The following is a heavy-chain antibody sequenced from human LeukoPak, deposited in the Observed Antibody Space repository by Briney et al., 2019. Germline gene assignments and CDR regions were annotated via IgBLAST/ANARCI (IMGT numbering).Heavy chain of an antibody. Sequence: GGSLRLSCAASGFVFSTYAMHWVRQAPGKGLEYVSGISGNGGYTDYANSVKGRFTISSDNFKNTLYLQMGSLRAEDMAVYYCARDLFSGAEMATFDYWGQGTLVTVSS. J-gene: IGHJ4*02. V-gene: IGHV3-64*01. CDR3: ARDLFSGAEMATFDY. CDR2: ISGNGGYT. D-gene: IGHD5-24*01. CDR1: GFVFSTYA.